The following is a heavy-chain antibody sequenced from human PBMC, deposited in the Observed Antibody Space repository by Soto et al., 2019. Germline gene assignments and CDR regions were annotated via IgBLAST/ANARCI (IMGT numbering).Heavy chain of an antibody. CDR1: GGSISSGDYY. D-gene: IGHD3-10*01. J-gene: IGHJ6*02. CDR2: IYYSGCT. CDR3: ARGGLLVREYYYYGMDV. Sequence: TLSLTCTVSGGSISSGDYYWSWIRQPPGKGLEWIGYIYYSGCTYYNPSLKSRVTISVDTSKNQFSLKLSSVTAADTAVYYCARGGLLVREYYYYGMDVWGQGTTVTVSS. V-gene: IGHV4-30-4*01.